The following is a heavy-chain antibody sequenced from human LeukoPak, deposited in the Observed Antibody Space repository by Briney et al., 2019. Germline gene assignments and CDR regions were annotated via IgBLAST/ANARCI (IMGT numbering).Heavy chain of an antibody. J-gene: IGHJ4*02. Sequence: GGSLRLSCAASGFTVDRKLMTWARQAPGKGLQWISFIYTGGNTYYSDSVKGRFTVSRDTSKNTLYLQMDSLRDEDTGVYRCAARDGGDYPYFDYWGPGTLVTVSS. V-gene: IGHV3-66*01. CDR1: GFTVDRKL. CDR2: IYTGGNT. CDR3: AARDGGDYPYFDY. D-gene: IGHD4-17*01.